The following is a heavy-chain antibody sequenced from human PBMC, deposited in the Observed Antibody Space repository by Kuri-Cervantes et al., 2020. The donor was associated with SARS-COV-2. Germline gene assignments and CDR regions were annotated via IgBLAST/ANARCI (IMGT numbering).Heavy chain of an antibody. J-gene: IGHJ4*02. V-gene: IGHV3-21*04. CDR3: AKALDYGGNSYFDY. CDR2: ITGGSTYI. CDR1: GFTFRSYT. D-gene: IGHD4-23*01. Sequence: GESLKISCAASGFTFRSYTMNWVRQAPGKGLEWVSSITGGSTYIYYADSVKGRFTTSRDNANNSLFLQMTSLRAEDTAVYYCAKALDYGGNSYFDYWGQGTLVTVSS.